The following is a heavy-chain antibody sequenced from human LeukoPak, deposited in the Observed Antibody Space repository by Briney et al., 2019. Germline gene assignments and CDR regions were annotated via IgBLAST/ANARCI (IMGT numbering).Heavy chain of an antibody. J-gene: IGHJ5*02. CDR1: GASINNYY. CDR2: IYYSGST. Sequence: SETLSLTCTVSGASINNYYWSWIRQPPGKGLEWIGYIYYSGSTNYNPSLKSRVTISVDTSKNQFSLKLSSVTAADTAVYYCARVVDTAMGDWFGPWGQGTLVTVSS. V-gene: IGHV4-59*01. CDR3: ARVVDTAMGDWFGP. D-gene: IGHD5-18*01.